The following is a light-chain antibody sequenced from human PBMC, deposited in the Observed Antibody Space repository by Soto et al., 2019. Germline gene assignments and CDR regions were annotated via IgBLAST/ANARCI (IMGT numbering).Light chain of an antibody. CDR3: VAWDDSLNGFV. CDR2: NDN. J-gene: IGLJ1*01. V-gene: IGLV1-44*01. Sequence: QSVLTQPPSASGTPGQRVTISWSGSSSNIGANKFVNWYQQLPGTAPDVLIYNDNQRPSGVPDRVSGSKSGTSAYLAISGLQSEDEADYYCVAWDDSLNGFVFGNGTKLTVL. CDR1: SSNIGANKF.